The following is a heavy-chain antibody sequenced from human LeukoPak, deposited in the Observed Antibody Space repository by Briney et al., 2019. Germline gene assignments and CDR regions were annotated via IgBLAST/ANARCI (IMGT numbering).Heavy chain of an antibody. CDR1: GFTFSSYA. D-gene: IGHD6-13*01. V-gene: IGHV3-23*01. Sequence: GGSLRLSCAASGFTFSSYAMSWVRQAPGKGLEWVSAISGSGGSTYYADSVKGRFTISRDNFKNTLYLQMNSLGAEDTAVYYCAREWPYSSSWSSFDYWGQGTLVTVSS. CDR3: AREWPYSSSWSSFDY. CDR2: ISGSGGST. J-gene: IGHJ4*02.